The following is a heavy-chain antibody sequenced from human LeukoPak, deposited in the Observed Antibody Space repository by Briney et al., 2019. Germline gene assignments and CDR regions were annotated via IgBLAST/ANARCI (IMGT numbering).Heavy chain of an antibody. CDR2: IYPGDSDT. Sequence: GESLKISCKGSGYSFTSYWIGWVRQMPGKGLEWMGIIYPGDSDTRYSPSFQGQGTISADKSISTAYLQWSSLKASDTAMYYCARQGAYYYDSSGYYYWFDPWGQGTLVTVSS. D-gene: IGHD3-22*01. V-gene: IGHV5-51*01. CDR3: ARQGAYYYDSSGYYYWFDP. CDR1: GYSFTSYW. J-gene: IGHJ5*02.